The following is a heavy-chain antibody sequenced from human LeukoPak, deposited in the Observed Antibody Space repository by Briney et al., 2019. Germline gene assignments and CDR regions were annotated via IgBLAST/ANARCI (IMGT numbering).Heavy chain of an antibody. CDR2: TIPIFGTA. CDR1: GGTFSSYA. CDR3: ATSTIFGVAEYYYYGMDV. J-gene: IGHJ6*02. V-gene: IGHV1-69*13. Sequence: GASVKVSCKASGGTFSSYAISWVRQAPGQGLEWMGGTIPIFGTANYAQKFQGRVTITADESTSTAYMELSSLRSEDTAVYYCATSTIFGVAEYYYYGMDVWGQGTTVTVSS. D-gene: IGHD3-3*01.